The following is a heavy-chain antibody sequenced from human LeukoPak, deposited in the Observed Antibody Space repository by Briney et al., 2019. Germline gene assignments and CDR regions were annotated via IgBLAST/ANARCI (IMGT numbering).Heavy chain of an antibody. Sequence: GRSLRLSCAASGFTFSSYAMHWVRQAPGKGLEWVAVISYDGSNKYYADSVKGRFTISRDNSKNTLYLQMNSLRAEDTAVYYCARGAIYGDYEEPLDYWGQGTLVTVSS. CDR2: ISYDGSNK. V-gene: IGHV3-30*04. CDR3: ARGAIYGDYEEPLDY. D-gene: IGHD4-17*01. J-gene: IGHJ4*02. CDR1: GFTFSSYA.